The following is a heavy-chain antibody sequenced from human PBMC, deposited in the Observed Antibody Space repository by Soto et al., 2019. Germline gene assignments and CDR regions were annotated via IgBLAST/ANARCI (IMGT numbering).Heavy chain of an antibody. Sequence: QVQLVQSGAEVKKPGASVKVSCKASGYTFTNYYMHWVRQAPGQGLEWMGIINPSGGNTSYAQKFQGRVTMTRDTSTSTVYMELSSLRSEDTAVYYCAREAYSSGFFDLWGSRTLVTVSS. CDR1: GYTFTNYY. CDR2: INPSGGNT. V-gene: IGHV1-46*03. D-gene: IGHD6-19*01. J-gene: IGHJ2*01. CDR3: AREAYSSGFFDL.